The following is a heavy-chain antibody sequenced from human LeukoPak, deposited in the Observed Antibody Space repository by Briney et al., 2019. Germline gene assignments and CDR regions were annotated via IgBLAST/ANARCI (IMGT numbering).Heavy chain of an antibody. CDR3: ARDLPGKDDCGDYGPEAPRGNWFDP. J-gene: IGHJ5*02. CDR1: GYTFTGYY. D-gene: IGHD4-17*01. V-gene: IGHV1-69*06. CDR2: IIPIFGTA. Sequence: ASVKVSCKASGYTFTGYYMHWVRQAPGQGLEWMGGIIPIFGTANYAQKFQGRVTITADKSTSTAYMELSSLRSEDTAVYYCARDLPGKDDCGDYGPEAPRGNWFDPWGQGTLVTVSS.